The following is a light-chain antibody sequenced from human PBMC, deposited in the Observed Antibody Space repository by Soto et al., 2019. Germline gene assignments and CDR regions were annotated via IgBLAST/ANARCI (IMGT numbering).Light chain of an antibody. V-gene: IGKV2-28*01. CDR2: LGS. CDR3: MKALQTPRT. CDR1: LSLLHSNGYNY. Sequence: DIVMTQSPLSLPGTPGERASISCRSSLSLLHSNGYNYLDWYLQKSGQSPQIVIYLGSNRSSGVPDRFSGSGSGTDFTLKISRVEAEDVGIYYCMKALQTPRTFCQGTKVDIK. J-gene: IGKJ1*01.